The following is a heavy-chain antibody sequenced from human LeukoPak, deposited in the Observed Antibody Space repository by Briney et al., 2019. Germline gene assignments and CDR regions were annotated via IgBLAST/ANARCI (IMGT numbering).Heavy chain of an antibody. V-gene: IGHV4-59*12. Sequence: PSETLSLTCTVFGGSISSYDLSWIRQPPGQGLEWIGYIYYSGSTNYNPSLKSRVTISVDTSKNQFSLKLSSVTAADTAVYYCASRLSEDYWGQGTLVTVSS. D-gene: IGHD2/OR15-2a*01. J-gene: IGHJ4*02. CDR1: GGSISSYD. CDR3: ASRLSEDY. CDR2: IYYSGST.